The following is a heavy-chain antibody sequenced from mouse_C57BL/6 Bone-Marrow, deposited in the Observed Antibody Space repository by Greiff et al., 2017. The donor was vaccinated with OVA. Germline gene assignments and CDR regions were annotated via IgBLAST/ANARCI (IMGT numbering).Heavy chain of an antibody. V-gene: IGHV1-63*01. D-gene: IGHD1-1*01. Sequence: QVQLKESGAELVRPGTSVKMSCKASGYTFTNYWIGWAKQRPGHGLEWIGDIYPGGGYTNYNEKFKGKATLTADKSSSTAYMQFSSLTSEDSAIYYCALLLRWYFDVWGTGTTVTVSS. CDR2: IYPGGGYT. CDR1: GYTFTNYW. J-gene: IGHJ1*03. CDR3: ALLLRWYFDV.